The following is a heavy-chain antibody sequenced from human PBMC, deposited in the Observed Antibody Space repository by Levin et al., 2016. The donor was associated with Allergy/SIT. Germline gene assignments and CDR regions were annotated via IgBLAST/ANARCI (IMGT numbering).Heavy chain of an antibody. D-gene: IGHD1-26*01. CDR1: GFTFSMSV. V-gene: IGHV3-30*04. Sequence: GGSLRLSCAASGFTFSMSVFHWVRQAPGKGLEWVALISYDGNRKYYADSVEGRFTISRDNSKNTLYLQMNSLIAEDTAVYYCAREVGLTPTAYFDFRGQGTLVTVSS. CDR3: AREVGLTPTAYFDF. CDR2: ISYDGNRK. J-gene: IGHJ4*02.